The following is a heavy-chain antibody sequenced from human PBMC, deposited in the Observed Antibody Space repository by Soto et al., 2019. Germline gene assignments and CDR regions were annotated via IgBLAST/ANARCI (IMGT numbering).Heavy chain of an antibody. Sequence: QVQLVQSGTEVKKPGASVKVSCKTSGYTFSDYGVTWVRQAPGEGLQWMGWSAAYNDVTDYAQKCQGRVTMTTDTSTNTGYMELRSLTSDDAAVYYCARSRSSAMVTPDYWGQGTLVTVSS. CDR2: SAAYNDVT. CDR1: GYTFSDYG. CDR3: ARSRSSAMVTPDY. V-gene: IGHV1-18*01. D-gene: IGHD2-2*01. J-gene: IGHJ4*02.